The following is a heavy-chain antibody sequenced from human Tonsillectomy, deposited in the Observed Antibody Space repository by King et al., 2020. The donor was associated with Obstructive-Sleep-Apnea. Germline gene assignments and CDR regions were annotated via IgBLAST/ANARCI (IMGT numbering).Heavy chain of an antibody. CDR2: IYYSGST. J-gene: IGHJ4*02. D-gene: IGHD3-22*01. V-gene: IGHV4-59*01. CDR1: GGSISSYY. CDR3: ARSRYYYDGSGYYSYYFDY. Sequence: VQLQESGPGLVKPSETLSLTCTVSGGSISSYYWSWIRQPPGKGLEWIGYIYYSGSTDHNPSLKSRVTISVDTSKNQFSLKLSSVTAADTAVYYCARSRYYYDGSGYYSYYFDYWGQGTLVTVSS.